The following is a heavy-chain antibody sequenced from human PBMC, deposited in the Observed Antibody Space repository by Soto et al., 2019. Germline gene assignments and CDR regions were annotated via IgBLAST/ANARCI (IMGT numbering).Heavy chain of an antibody. J-gene: IGHJ4*02. CDR3: TRTSQLAAFDY. Sequence: EVQLVESGGGLVQPGGSLKLSCAASGFTFSVSAMHWVRQASGKGLEWVGRIRTEAHSYATAYAASVKGRFTISRDESKNTAYLQMNSLKAEDTAVYYCTRTSQLAAFDYWGQGTLVTVSS. D-gene: IGHD6-6*01. CDR1: GFTFSVSA. V-gene: IGHV3-73*02. CDR2: IRTEAHSYAT.